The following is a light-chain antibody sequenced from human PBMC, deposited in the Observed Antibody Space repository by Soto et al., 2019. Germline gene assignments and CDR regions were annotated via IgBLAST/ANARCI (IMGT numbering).Light chain of an antibody. J-gene: IGKJ4*01. Sequence: DIQMTQSPSTVSASVGDRVTITCRASQSIGGWLAWYQQKPGKPPSLLIYKTSNLQSGVPSRFSGSGSGTEFTLTIRSLQPVDFATYFCQQNRSDARLAFGGGTKVEI. CDR3: QQNRSDARLA. V-gene: IGKV1-5*03. CDR1: QSIGGW. CDR2: KTS.